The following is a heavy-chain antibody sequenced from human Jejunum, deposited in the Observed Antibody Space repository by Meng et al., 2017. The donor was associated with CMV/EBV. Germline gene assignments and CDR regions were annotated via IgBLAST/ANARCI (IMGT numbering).Heavy chain of an antibody. J-gene: IGHJ5*02. D-gene: IGHD6-13*01. CDR1: GFTFSDYT. V-gene: IGHV3-21*01. CDR2: ISSSDTYI. Sequence: SWAAPGFTFSDYTMNWVRLAPGKGLEWVSSISSSDTYIYYADSVKGRFTIPRDNAKNSLYLQMNSLRADDTAVYYCAREGYQRWFDPWGQGTLVTVSS. CDR3: AREGYQRWFDP.